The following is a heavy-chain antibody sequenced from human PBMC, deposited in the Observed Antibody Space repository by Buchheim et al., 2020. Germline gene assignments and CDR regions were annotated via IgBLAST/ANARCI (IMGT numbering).Heavy chain of an antibody. J-gene: IGHJ6*01. CDR3: AKAVWSGYSNTFFFFGMDV. CDR2: IYFSGDT. D-gene: IGHD3-3*01. CDR1: GGSINSGDYY. V-gene: IGHV4-30-4*01. Sequence: QVQLQESGPGLVRPSQTLSLTCTVSGGSINSGDYYWSWVCQPPGKGLEWMGYIYFSGDTYYNPSLKSRITMSLDTSKNQFSLRLTSVTAADTAVYYCAKAVWSGYSNTFFFFGMDVWGQGTT.